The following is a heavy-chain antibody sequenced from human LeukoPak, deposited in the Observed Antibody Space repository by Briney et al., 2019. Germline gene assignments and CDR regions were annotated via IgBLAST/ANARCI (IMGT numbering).Heavy chain of an antibody. J-gene: IGHJ4*02. Sequence: GGSLRLSCAASGFTFSSYAMSWVRQAPGKGLEWVSAISGSGGSTYYADPVKGRFTIFRDSSKNTLYLQMNSLRAEDTAVYYCAKGYYYGSGSYFCDYWGQGTLVTVSS. CDR3: AKGYYYGSGSYFCDY. CDR2: ISGSGGST. V-gene: IGHV3-23*01. D-gene: IGHD3-10*01. CDR1: GFTFSSYA.